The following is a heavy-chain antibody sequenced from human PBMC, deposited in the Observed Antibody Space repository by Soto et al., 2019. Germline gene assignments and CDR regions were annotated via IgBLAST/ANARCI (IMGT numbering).Heavy chain of an antibody. CDR2: VRGIGDSS. V-gene: IGHV3-23*01. D-gene: IGHD5-12*01. CDR1: GFNFASYA. J-gene: IGHJ6*02. Sequence: EVQLLESGGGLVRPGESLRLSCATSGFNFASYAMSWVRQAPGKGLEWVSAVRGIGDSSYYADSVKGRFTISRDNSKNTVFLQMNSLRAEDTAVYFGVKDYLRGGATISSRSRETPMAVWGQGTTVIVSS. CDR3: VKDYLRGGATISSRSRETPMAV.